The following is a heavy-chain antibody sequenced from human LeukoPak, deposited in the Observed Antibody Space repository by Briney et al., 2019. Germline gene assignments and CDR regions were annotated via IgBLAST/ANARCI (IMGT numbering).Heavy chain of an antibody. CDR2: IYTSGST. J-gene: IGHJ6*03. CDR1: GGSISSYY. D-gene: IGHD2-15*01. V-gene: IGHV4-4*08. CDR3: ARAQAAYYYYYYMDV. Sequence: SETLSLTCTVSGGSISSYYWSWIRQPPGKGLEWIGRIYTSGSTNYNPSLKSRVTISVDTSKNQLSLKLSSVTAADTAVYYCARAQAAYYYYYYMDVWGKGTTVTISS.